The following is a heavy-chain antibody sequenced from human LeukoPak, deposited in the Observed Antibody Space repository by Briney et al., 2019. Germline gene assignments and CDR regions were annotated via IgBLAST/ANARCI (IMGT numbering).Heavy chain of an antibody. V-gene: IGHV4-59*01. CDR2: IYYSGST. D-gene: IGHD2-2*01. CDR3: ARARYQRSSVDP. J-gene: IGHJ5*02. Sequence: SETLSLTCTVSGGSISSYYWSWIRQPPGKGLEWIGYIYYSGSTNYNPSLKSRVTISVDKSKNQFSLKLSSVTAADTAVYYCARARYQRSSVDPWGQGTLVTVSS. CDR1: GGSISSYY.